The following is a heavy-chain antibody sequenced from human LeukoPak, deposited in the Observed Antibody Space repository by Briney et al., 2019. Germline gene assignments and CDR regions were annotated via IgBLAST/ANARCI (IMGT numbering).Heavy chain of an antibody. CDR3: ARDSEDTTMGPGY. J-gene: IGHJ4*02. CDR2: INPKSGGT. V-gene: IGHV1-2*02. Sequence: GASVKVSCKASGYTFSAYCMHWVRQAPGQGLEWMGWINPKSGGTNYAQQFQDRVTMTRGTSISSTYMELSRLKSDDTAVYYCARDSEDTTMGPGYWGQGTLVTVSS. CDR1: GYTFSAYC. D-gene: IGHD5-18*01.